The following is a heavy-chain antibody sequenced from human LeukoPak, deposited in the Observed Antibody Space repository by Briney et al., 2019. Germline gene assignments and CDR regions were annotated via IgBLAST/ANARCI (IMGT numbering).Heavy chain of an antibody. CDR2: ISSSSSYI. Sequence: PGGSLRLSCAASGFTFSSYSMNWVRQAPGKGLEWVSSISSSSSYIYYADSVKGRFTISRDNAKNSLYLQMNSLRAEDTAVYYCARDSVSYYDGGLDHWGQGTLVTVSS. J-gene: IGHJ4*02. V-gene: IGHV3-21*01. D-gene: IGHD3-22*01. CDR1: GFTFSSYS. CDR3: ARDSVSYYDGGLDH.